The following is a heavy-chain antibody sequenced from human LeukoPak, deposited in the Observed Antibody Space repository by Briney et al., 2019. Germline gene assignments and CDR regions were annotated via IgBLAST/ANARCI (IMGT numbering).Heavy chain of an antibody. CDR1: EFIFSNYA. D-gene: IGHD3-9*01. CDR3: ARDYSTGYFYFDY. J-gene: IGHJ4*02. Sequence: GGSLRLSWAASEFIFSNYAMHWVRQAPGKGLEWVAGISYDASTQFHADSVKGRFTISRDNSKSTLYLEMNSLRAEDTAVYYCARDYSTGYFYFDYWGQGTLVTVSS. V-gene: IGHV3-30*01. CDR2: ISYDASTQ.